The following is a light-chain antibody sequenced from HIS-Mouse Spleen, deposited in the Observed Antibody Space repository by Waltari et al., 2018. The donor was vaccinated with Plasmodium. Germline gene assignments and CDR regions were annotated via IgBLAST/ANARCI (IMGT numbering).Light chain of an antibody. J-gene: IGLJ2*01. CDR2: RNN. CDR3: AAWDDSLNGVV. CDR1: SSNIGSNP. Sequence: QSVLTQPPSASGTPGQRVTIPCSGSSSNIGSNPGKWYQQLPVTAPTLLIYRNNQWPSGVPDLFSGSKSGTSASLAISGLQSDDEADYYCAAWDDSLNGVVFGGGTKLTVL. V-gene: IGLV1-44*01.